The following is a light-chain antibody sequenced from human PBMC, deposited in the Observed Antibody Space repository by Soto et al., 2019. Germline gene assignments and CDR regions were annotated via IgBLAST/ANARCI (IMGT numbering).Light chain of an antibody. CDR1: QSVRTN. CDR3: QQYTDLPLM. CDR2: GAS. J-gene: IGKJ4*02. V-gene: IGKV3-15*01. Sequence: EIVMTQSPATLSVSPGERATLSCRASQSVRTNLAWYQQKRGQAPRLLIYGASTRATGFPARFTGSGSGTGFTLPISGLQLEDFEFYYCQQYTDLPLMCGGGPGGEIK.